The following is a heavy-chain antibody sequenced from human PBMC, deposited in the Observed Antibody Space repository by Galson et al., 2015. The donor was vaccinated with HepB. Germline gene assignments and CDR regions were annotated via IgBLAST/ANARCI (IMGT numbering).Heavy chain of an antibody. V-gene: IGHV1-18*04. CDR2: ISAYNGNT. J-gene: IGHJ4*02. Sequence: SVKVSCKASGYTFTSYGISWVRQAPGQGLEWMGWISAYNGNTNYAQKLQGRVTMTTDTSTSTAYMELRSLRSDDTAVYYCARDQPPSYDSSGYTDTPDYWGQGTLVTVSS. CDR1: GYTFTSYG. CDR3: ARDQPPSYDSSGYTDTPDY. D-gene: IGHD3-22*01.